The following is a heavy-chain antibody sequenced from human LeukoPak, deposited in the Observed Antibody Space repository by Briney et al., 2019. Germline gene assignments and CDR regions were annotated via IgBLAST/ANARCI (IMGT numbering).Heavy chain of an antibody. V-gene: IGHV1-69*05. CDR2: IIPIFGTA. J-gene: IGHJ3*02. Sequence: AASVKVSCKASGGTFSSYAISWVRQAPGQGLEWMGGIIPIFGTANYAQKFQGRVTITTDESTSTAYMELSSLRSEDTAVYYCARKRSSGSYSYAFDIWGQGTMVTVSS. CDR1: GGTFSSYA. D-gene: IGHD1-26*01. CDR3: ARKRSSGSYSYAFDI.